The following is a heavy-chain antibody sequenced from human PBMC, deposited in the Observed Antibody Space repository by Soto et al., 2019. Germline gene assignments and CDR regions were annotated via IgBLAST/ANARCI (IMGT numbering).Heavy chain of an antibody. D-gene: IGHD1-1*01. CDR1: GYSFTNYG. CDR2: ISGYNGNT. J-gene: IGHJ4*02. CDR3: ARANTWVTGRVGTH. V-gene: IGHV1-18*01. Sequence: IHLEQSRIEMKEPGTSLKISCATSGYSFTNYGISWVRQAPGQGLEWMGWISGYNGNTKYAQSFHDRVVMTADKFTSTGYLEMRNLRSNDTAVYYCARANTWVTGRVGTHWGQGTKVTVSS.